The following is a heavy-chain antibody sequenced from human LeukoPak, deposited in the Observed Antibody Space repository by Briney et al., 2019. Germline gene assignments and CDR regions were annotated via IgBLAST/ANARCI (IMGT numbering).Heavy chain of an antibody. J-gene: IGHJ1*01. CDR1: GVTVSSNY. CDR2: IYSGGST. D-gene: IGHD4-11*01. V-gene: IGHV3-53*01. Sequence: PGGSLRLSCAASGVTVSSNYMSWVRQAPGKGLEWVSVIYSGGSTYYADSVKGRFTISRDNSKNTLYLQMNSLRAEDTAVYYCARDKAVTTELTQYFHHWGQGTLVTVSS. CDR3: ARDKAVTTELTQYFHH.